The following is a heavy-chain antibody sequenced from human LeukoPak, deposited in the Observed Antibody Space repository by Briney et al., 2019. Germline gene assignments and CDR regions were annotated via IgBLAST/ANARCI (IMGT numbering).Heavy chain of an antibody. V-gene: IGHV3-30*02. CDR2: MRYDGSNK. CDR3: AKDRDIVVVPAAMAYDY. J-gene: IGHJ4*02. D-gene: IGHD2-2*01. Sequence: GGSLRLSCAASGFTFSSYGMHWVRQAPGKGLEWVAFMRYDGSNKYYADSVKGRFTISRDNSKNTLYLQMNSLRAEDTAVYYCAKDRDIVVVPAAMAYDYWGQGTLVTVSS. CDR1: GFTFSSYG.